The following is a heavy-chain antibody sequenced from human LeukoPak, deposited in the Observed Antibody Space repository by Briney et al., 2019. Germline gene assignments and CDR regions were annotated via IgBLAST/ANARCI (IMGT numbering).Heavy chain of an antibody. D-gene: IGHD3-9*01. CDR3: ARGSRPVYNLLTGKRYFDY. CDR1: GYTFTSYA. CDR2: INPSGGST. J-gene: IGHJ4*02. V-gene: IGHV1-46*01. Sequence: ASLKVSCKASGYTFTSYAMNWVRQAPGQGLEWMGIINPSGGSTTYAQKFRGRLTMTRDMSTSTVYMELSSLRSEDTAVYYCARGSRPVYNLLTGKRYFDYWGQGTLLTVSS.